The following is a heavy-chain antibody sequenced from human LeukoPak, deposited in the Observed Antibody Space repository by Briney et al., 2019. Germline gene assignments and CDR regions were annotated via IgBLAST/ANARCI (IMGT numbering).Heavy chain of an antibody. J-gene: IGHJ5*02. CDR3: AKDRGSGWYRDNWFDP. CDR2: ISSNDNNV. V-gene: IGHV3-9*01. Sequence: PGGSLRLSCTASGFTLDANAMHWVRHAPGKGLEWVSGISSNDNNVGYADSVRGRFTISRDNAKKSLFLQMNSLSAEDTALYYCAKDRGSGWYRDNWFDPWGQGTLVTVSS. D-gene: IGHD6-19*01. CDR1: GFTLDANA.